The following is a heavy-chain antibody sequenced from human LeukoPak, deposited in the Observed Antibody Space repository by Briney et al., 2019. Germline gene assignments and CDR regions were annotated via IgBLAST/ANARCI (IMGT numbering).Heavy chain of an antibody. CDR3: ARLRHYGSGSYPMTGNWFDP. J-gene: IGHJ5*02. Sequence: SETLSLTCAVYGGSFSGYYWSWIRQPPGKGLEWIGEINHSGSTNYNPSLKSRVTISVDTSKNQFSLKVRSVTAADTAVYYCARLRHYGSGSYPMTGNWFDPWGQGTLVSVSS. CDR1: GGSFSGYY. D-gene: IGHD3-10*01. V-gene: IGHV4-34*01. CDR2: INHSGST.